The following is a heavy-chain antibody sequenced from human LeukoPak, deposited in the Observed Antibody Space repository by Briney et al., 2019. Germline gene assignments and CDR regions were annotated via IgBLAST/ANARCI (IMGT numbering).Heavy chain of an antibody. Sequence: GGSLRLSCAASGFTFSSYWMQWVRQAPGKGLAWVSRIHKDGSTPIYADSVKGRFTISRDNAMDTLYLQMNSLRAEDTAVYYCVREASGSGNYYSDYWGPGILVTVFS. D-gene: IGHD3-10*01. CDR1: GFTFSSYW. CDR3: VREASGSGNYYSDY. CDR2: IHKDGSTP. V-gene: IGHV3-74*01. J-gene: IGHJ4*02.